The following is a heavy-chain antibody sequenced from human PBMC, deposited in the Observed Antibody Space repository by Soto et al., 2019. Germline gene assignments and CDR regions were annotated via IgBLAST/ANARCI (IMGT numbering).Heavy chain of an antibody. Sequence: GGSLRLSCAASGFNFSSYGMHWVRQAPGKGLEWVAVISYDGSNKYYADSVKGRFTISRDNSKNTLYLQMNSLRAEDTAVYYCAKDPLYYYDSKAAGYWGQGTLVTVSS. D-gene: IGHD3-22*01. CDR3: AKDPLYYYDSKAAGY. V-gene: IGHV3-30*18. CDR2: ISYDGSNK. J-gene: IGHJ4*02. CDR1: GFNFSSYG.